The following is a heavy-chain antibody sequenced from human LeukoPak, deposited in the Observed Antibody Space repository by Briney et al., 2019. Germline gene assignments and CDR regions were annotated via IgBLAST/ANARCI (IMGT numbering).Heavy chain of an antibody. CDR1: GFTVSGNY. J-gene: IGHJ4*02. V-gene: IGHV3-53*01. CDR3: ASRAGGYSHPYDY. D-gene: IGHD4-23*01. Sequence: GGSLRLSCAVSGFTVSGNYMSWVRQAPGKGLEWVSLIYSGGTTYYADSVKGRFTISRDNSKNTLYLQMNSRRAEDTAVYYCASRAGGYSHPYDYWGQGILVTVSS. CDR2: IYSGGTT.